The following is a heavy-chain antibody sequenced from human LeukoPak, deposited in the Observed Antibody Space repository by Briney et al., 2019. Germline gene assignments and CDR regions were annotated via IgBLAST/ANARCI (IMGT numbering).Heavy chain of an antibody. D-gene: IGHD3-22*01. CDR1: GGSISSSSYY. V-gene: IGHV4-39*01. Sequence: PSETLSLTCTVSGGSISSSSYYWGWIRQPPGKGLEWIGSTYYSGSTYYNPSLKSRVTISVDTSKNQFSLKLSSVTAADTAVYYCASPRYYYDSSGYVVVDYWGQGTLVTVSS. J-gene: IGHJ4*02. CDR2: TYYSGST. CDR3: ASPRYYYDSSGYVVVDY.